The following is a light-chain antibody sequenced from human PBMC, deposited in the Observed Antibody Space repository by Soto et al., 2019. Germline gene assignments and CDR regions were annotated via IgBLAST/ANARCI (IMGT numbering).Light chain of an antibody. V-gene: IGKV3-15*01. Sequence: EIVMTQSPATLSVSPGEGATLSCRASQSVSSKLAWYQQKPGQAPRLLIYGASTRATGIPARFSGSGSGTELTLIISSLQHEDSAVYYCQQYNSGLWTFGQGTKVEIK. J-gene: IGKJ1*01. CDR2: GAS. CDR3: QQYNSGLWT. CDR1: QSVSSK.